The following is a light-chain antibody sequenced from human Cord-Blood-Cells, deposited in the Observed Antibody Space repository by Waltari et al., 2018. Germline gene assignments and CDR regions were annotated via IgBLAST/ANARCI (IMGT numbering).Light chain of an antibody. CDR1: SSDVGGYTY. J-gene: IGLJ3*02. CDR3: SSYTSSSTWV. Sequence: QSALTHPASVSGSPGQSITISCIGTSSDVGGYTYVSWYQQHPGKAPNLMIYDVSKRPSGVSNRFSGSKSGNTASLTISGLQAEDEADYYCSSYTSSSTWVFGGGTKLTVL. V-gene: IGLV2-14*01. CDR2: DVS.